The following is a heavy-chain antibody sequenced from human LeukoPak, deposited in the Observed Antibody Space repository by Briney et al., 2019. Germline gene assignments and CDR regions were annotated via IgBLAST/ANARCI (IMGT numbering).Heavy chain of an antibody. V-gene: IGHV3-7*01. CDR3: ARESSRSSLDY. CDR1: GFTFSSYW. CDR2: IKQDGSEK. D-gene: IGHD6-6*01. Sequence: AGGSLRLSCSASGFTFSSYWMSWVRQAPGKGLEWVANIKQDGSEKYYVDSVKGRFTISRDNAKNSLYLQMNSLRAEDTAVYYCARESSRSSLDYWGQGTLVTVSS. J-gene: IGHJ4*02.